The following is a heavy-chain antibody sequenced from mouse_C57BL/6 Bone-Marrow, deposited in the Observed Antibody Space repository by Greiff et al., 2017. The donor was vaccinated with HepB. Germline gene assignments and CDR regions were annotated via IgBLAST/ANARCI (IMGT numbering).Heavy chain of an antibody. V-gene: IGHV1-50*01. CDR2: IDPSDSYT. D-gene: IGHD1-1*02. Sequence: VQLQQPGAELVKPGASVKLSCKASGYTFTSYWMQWVKQRPGQGLEWIGEIDPSDSYTNYNQKFKGKATLTVDTSSSTAYMQLSSLTSEDSAVYYCARSGSYSLFDYWGQGTTLTVSS. J-gene: IGHJ2*01. CDR1: GYTFTSYW. CDR3: ARSGSYSLFDY.